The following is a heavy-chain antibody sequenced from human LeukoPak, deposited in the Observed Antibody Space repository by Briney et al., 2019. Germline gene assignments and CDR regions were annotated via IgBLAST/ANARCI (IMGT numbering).Heavy chain of an antibody. Sequence: PSETLSLTCTVSGGSISSYYWSWIRQPPGKGLEWIGYIYYSGSTNYNPSLKSRVTISVDASKNQFSLKLSSVTAADTAVYYCAKDLSWFGELLPSQLSTYYYYGMDVWGQGTTATVSS. CDR2: IYYSGST. D-gene: IGHD3-10*01. J-gene: IGHJ6*02. CDR1: GGSISSYY. V-gene: IGHV4-59*01. CDR3: AKDLSWFGELLPSQLSTYYYYGMDV.